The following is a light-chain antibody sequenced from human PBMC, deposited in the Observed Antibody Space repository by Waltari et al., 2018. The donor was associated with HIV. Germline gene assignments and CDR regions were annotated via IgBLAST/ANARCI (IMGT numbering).Light chain of an antibody. CDR2: GAS. CDR1: QGISSY. CDR3: QQRNTYSPFT. J-gene: IGKJ3*01. Sequence: DIQLTQSPSFVSASVGDRVTITCRASQGISSYLAWYQQRPGKAPKLLIYGASTLQSGVPSRFSGSGSGTDFTLTISSLQPEDVATYYCQQRNTYSPFTFGPGTIVDIK. V-gene: IGKV1-9*01.